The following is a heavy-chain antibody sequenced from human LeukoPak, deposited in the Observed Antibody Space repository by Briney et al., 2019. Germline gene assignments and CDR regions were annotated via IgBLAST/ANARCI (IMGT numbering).Heavy chain of an antibody. CDR3: AGSYGDYDAVNDR. V-gene: IGHV3-21*01. Sequence: GGSLRLSCAASGFTFSTYSMNWDRQAPGKGLEWVSFISSSGSYIYYADSVKGRFTISRDNAKSSLYLQMDSLRADDTAAYYCAGSYGDYDAVNDRWGQGTLVTVSS. CDR1: GFTFSTYS. J-gene: IGHJ4*02. D-gene: IGHD4-17*01. CDR2: ISSSGSYI.